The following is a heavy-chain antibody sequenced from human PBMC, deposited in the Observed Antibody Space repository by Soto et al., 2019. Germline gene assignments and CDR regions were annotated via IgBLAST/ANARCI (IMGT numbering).Heavy chain of an antibody. Sequence: GGSLILSSAATCFAFTSYAMCWVVKAAGKGLEWVSAISGSGGSTYYADSVKGRFTISRDNSKNTLYLQMNSLRAEDTAVYYCATGTIFGVVMGYYYGMDVWGQGT. D-gene: IGHD3-3*01. J-gene: IGHJ6*02. V-gene: IGHV3-23*01. CDR1: CFAFTSYA. CDR3: ATGTIFGVVMGYYYGMDV. CDR2: ISGSGGST.